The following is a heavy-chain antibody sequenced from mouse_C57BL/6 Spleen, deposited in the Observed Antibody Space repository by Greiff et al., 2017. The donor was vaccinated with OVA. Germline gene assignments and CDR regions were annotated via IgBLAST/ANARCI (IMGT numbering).Heavy chain of an antibody. J-gene: IGHJ2*01. V-gene: IGHV1-64*01. CDR3: ARTRLLRPYYFDY. Sequence: QVQLQQSGAELVKPGASVKLSCKASGYTFTSYWMHWVKQRPGQGLEWIGMIHPNSGSTNYNEKFKSKATLTVDKSSSTAYMQLSSLTSEDSAVYYCARTRLLRPYYFDYWGQGTTLTVSS. CDR2: IHPNSGST. CDR1: GYTFTSYW. D-gene: IGHD1-2*01.